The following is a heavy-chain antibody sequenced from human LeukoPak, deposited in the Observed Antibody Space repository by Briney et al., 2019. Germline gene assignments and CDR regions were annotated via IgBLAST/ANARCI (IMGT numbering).Heavy chain of an antibody. D-gene: IGHD7-27*01. V-gene: IGHV3-7*01. CDR2: INLGGSVI. Sequence: GGSLRLSCAASGFAFRDYLMNWVRQAPGKGLEWVANINLGGSVILYVDSVKGRFTASRDNAENSVSLQMNSLRAEDTAVYYCAAWGLHNYWGQGTLVTVSS. CDR3: AAWGLHNY. J-gene: IGHJ4*02. CDR1: GFAFRDYL.